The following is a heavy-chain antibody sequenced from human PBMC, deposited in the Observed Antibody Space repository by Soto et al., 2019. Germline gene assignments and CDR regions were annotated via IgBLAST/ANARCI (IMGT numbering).Heavy chain of an antibody. D-gene: IGHD1-26*01. Sequence: EVQLVESGGGLVQSGGSLRLSCAASGFTFSTYWMSWVRQAPGKGLEWVANMKPDGSDKYYVDSVKGRFTISRDNAKNSVYLQMNSLRVEDTAVYYCTTGSLGDWGQGTLVTVSS. J-gene: IGHJ4*02. CDR2: MKPDGSDK. V-gene: IGHV3-7*01. CDR1: GFTFSTYW. CDR3: TTGSLGD.